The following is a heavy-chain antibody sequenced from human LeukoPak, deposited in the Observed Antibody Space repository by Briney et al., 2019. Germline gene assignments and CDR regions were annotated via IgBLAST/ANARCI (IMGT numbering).Heavy chain of an antibody. J-gene: IGHJ4*02. D-gene: IGHD3-22*01. V-gene: IGHV3-33*01. Sequence: PGGSLRLSCAASGFTFSSYGMHWIRQAPGKGLDWVAVIWYDGSNIYHGDSVKGRFTVSRDNSKNTLYLQMNSLRGEDTAVYYCARARNDYDSNGFSTLDYWGQGTLVTVSS. CDR2: IWYDGSNI. CDR1: GFTFSSYG. CDR3: ARARNDYDSNGFSTLDY.